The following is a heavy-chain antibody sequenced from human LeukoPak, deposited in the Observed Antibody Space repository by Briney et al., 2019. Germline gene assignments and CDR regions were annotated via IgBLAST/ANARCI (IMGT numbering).Heavy chain of an antibody. CDR3: ARADSGSYHNWFDP. Sequence: ASVKVSCKASGYTFTSYAMHWVRQAPGQRLEWMGWINAGNGNTKYSQKFQGRVTMTRDTSISTAYMELSRLRSDDTAVYYCARADSGSYHNWFDPWGQGTLVTVSS. CDR2: INAGNGNT. D-gene: IGHD3-10*01. V-gene: IGHV1-3*01. CDR1: GYTFTSYA. J-gene: IGHJ5*02.